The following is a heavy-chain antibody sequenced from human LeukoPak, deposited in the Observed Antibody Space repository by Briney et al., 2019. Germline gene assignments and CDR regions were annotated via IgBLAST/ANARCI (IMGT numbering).Heavy chain of an antibody. Sequence: SVKVSCKASGGTFSSYAISWVRQAPGQGLEWMGGIIPIFGTANYAQKFQGRVTITADKSTSTAYMELSSLRSEDTAVYYCALGWGSYRHNWFDPWGQGTLVTVSS. CDR3: ALGWGSYRHNWFDP. D-gene: IGHD3-16*02. CDR2: IIPIFGTA. J-gene: IGHJ5*02. CDR1: GGTFSSYA. V-gene: IGHV1-69*06.